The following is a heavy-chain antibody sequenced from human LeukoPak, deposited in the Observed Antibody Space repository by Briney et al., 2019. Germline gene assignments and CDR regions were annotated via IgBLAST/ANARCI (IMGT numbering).Heavy chain of an antibody. V-gene: IGHV4-34*01. D-gene: IGHD1-26*01. Sequence: PSETLSLTCAVYGGSFSGYYWSWIRQPPGKGLEWIGEINHSGSTNYNPSLKSRVTISVDTSKNQFSLKLSSVTAADTAVYYCARAPYVGASFDYWGQGTLVTVSS. J-gene: IGHJ4*02. CDR2: INHSGST. CDR3: ARAPYVGASFDY. CDR1: GGSFSGYY.